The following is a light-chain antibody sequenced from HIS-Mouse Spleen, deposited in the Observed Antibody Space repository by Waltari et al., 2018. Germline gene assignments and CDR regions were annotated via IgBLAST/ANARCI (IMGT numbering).Light chain of an antibody. Sequence: SYELTQPPSVSVSPGQTARITCSGDALPKKYAYWYQQKSGQAPVLVIYEDSKRPSGVPDRCSGSKSGNTASLTISGLQAEDEADYYCSSYTSSSTVFGTGTKVTVL. J-gene: IGLJ1*01. CDR2: EDS. CDR1: ALPKKY. CDR3: SSYTSSSTV. V-gene: IGLV3-10*01.